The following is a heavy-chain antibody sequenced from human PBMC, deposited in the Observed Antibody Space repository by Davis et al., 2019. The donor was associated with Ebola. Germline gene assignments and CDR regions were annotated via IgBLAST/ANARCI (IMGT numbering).Heavy chain of an antibody. V-gene: IGHV1-8*01. Sequence: ASVKVSCKASGYTFTSYDINWVRQATGQGLEWMGWMNPNSGNTGYAQKFQGRVTMTRNTSISTAYMELSSLRSEDTAVYYCARWATVTTIILYYYYGMDVWGQGTTVTVSS. CDR1: GYTFTSYD. CDR2: MNPNSGNT. CDR3: ARWATVTTIILYYYYGMDV. D-gene: IGHD4-17*01. J-gene: IGHJ6*02.